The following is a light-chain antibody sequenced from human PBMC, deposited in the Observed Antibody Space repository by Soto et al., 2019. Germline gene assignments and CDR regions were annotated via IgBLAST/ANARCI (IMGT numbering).Light chain of an antibody. CDR3: QHYNSYSEA. CDR2: GAS. CDR1: QSVSSY. J-gene: IGKJ1*01. V-gene: IGKV3-15*01. Sequence: EIGWPQTQATLSLSPGERATLSCRASQSVSSYLAWYQQKPGQAPRLLIYGASTRATGIPARFSGSGSGTEFTLTISSLQPDDFATYYCQHYNSYSEAFGQGTKVDIK.